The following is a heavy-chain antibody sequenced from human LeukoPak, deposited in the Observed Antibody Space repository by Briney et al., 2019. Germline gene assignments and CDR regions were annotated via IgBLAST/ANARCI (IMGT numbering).Heavy chain of an antibody. V-gene: IGHV3-11*01. Sequence: PGGSLRLSCAASGFTVSSNYMSWIRQAPGKGLEWVSYISSSGSTIYYADSVKGRFTTSRDNAKNSLYLQMNSLRAEDTAVYYCARDYYFRQLEPFDIWGQGTMVTVSS. CDR3: ARDYYFRQLEPFDI. D-gene: IGHD3-22*01. CDR1: GFTVSSNY. CDR2: ISSSGSTI. J-gene: IGHJ3*02.